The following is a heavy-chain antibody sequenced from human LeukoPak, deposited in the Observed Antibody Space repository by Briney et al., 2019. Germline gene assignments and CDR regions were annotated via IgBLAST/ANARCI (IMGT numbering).Heavy chain of an antibody. Sequence: GGSLRLSCAASGFTFSSYSMNWVRQAPGKGLEWVSSISSSSSYIYYADSVKGRFTISRDNAKNSLYLQMNSLRAEDTAVYYCARASEYSSSSSYYYTDVWGKGTTVTVSS. J-gene: IGHJ6*03. CDR1: GFTFSSYS. CDR3: ARASEYSSSSSYYYTDV. D-gene: IGHD6-6*01. V-gene: IGHV3-21*01. CDR2: ISSSSSYI.